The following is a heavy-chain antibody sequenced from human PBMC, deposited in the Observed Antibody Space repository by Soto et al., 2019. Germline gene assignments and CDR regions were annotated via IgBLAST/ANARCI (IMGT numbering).Heavy chain of an antibody. CDR3: AKDLQGGDFWSGYFSRDAFDF. CDR1: GFTFGHYP. Sequence: EVQLLESGGGLVQPGGSLRLSCAASGFTFGHYPMTWVRQAPGKGLEWVSTISGSAGGTYYADSVKGRFTISRDNSKSTLYLQMNSLRAEDTAIYYCAKDLQGGDFWSGYFSRDAFDFWGQGATVSVSS. J-gene: IGHJ3*01. CDR2: ISGSAGGT. V-gene: IGHV3-23*01. D-gene: IGHD3-3*01.